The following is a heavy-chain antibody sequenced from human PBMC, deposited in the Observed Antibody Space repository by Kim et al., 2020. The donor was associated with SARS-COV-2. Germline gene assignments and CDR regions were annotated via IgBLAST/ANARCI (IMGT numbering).Heavy chain of an antibody. V-gene: IGHV4-31*03. CDR2: IYYSGST. Sequence: SETLSLTCTVSGVSISSGGYYWSWIRQHPGKGLEWIGYIYYSGSTYYNPSLKSRGTIAVDTSKNQFSLKLSSVTAADTAVYYCACYGSGSYTMIDVFDY. D-gene: IGHD3-10*01. CDR3: ACYGSGSYTMIDVFDY. CDR1: GVSISSGGYY. J-gene: IGHJ4*01.